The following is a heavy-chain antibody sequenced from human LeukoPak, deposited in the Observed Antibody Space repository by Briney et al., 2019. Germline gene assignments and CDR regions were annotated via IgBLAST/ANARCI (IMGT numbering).Heavy chain of an antibody. D-gene: IGHD6-13*01. J-gene: IGHJ5*02. V-gene: IGHV4-38-2*02. Sequence: SETLSLPCTVSGYSISNGYYWGWIRQPPGTGLEWIGSIYPSGSTFYNPSLKSRVTISVDTSKNQFSLRLSSVTAADTAVYYCARSYASSWYWNWFDPWGQGTLVTVSS. CDR1: GYSISNGYY. CDR3: ARSYASSWYWNWFDP. CDR2: IYPSGST.